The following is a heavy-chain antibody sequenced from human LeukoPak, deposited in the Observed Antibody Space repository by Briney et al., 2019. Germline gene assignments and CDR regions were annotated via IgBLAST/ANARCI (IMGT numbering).Heavy chain of an antibody. Sequence: SETLSLTCAVYGGSFSGYYWSWIRQPPGKGLEWIGEINHSGSTNYDPSLKSRVTISVDTSKNQFSLKLSSVTAADTAVYYCARWGSSSSSWYVVGNWFDPWGQGTLVTVSS. CDR1: GGSFSGYY. CDR2: INHSGST. J-gene: IGHJ5*02. D-gene: IGHD6-13*01. CDR3: ARWGSSSSSWYVVGNWFDP. V-gene: IGHV4-34*01.